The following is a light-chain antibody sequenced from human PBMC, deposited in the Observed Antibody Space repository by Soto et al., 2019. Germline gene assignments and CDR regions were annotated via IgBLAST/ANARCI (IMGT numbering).Light chain of an antibody. J-gene: IGKJ1*01. Sequence: EIVLTQSPATLSLSPGERATLSCRASQSISLSLAWYQQKPGQAPRLLIYDASERASAVPARFSGSGSGTDFTLTISSLEPEDFAVYYCQERAGLPPWTFGQGTKVDIK. V-gene: IGKV3-11*01. CDR1: QSISLS. CDR2: DAS. CDR3: QERAGLPPWT.